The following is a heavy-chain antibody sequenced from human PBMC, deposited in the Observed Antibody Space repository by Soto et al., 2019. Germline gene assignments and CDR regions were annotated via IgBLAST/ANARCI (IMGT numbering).Heavy chain of an antibody. CDR2: IDPSDSYT. Sequence: GESLKISCKGSGYTFTSYWISWVRQMPGKGLEWMGKIDPSDSYTNYSPSFQGHVTISADKSITTAYLQWSTLKASDTAIYYCARHVGVASPADVWGQGTTVTVSS. V-gene: IGHV5-10-1*01. D-gene: IGHD2-8*01. CDR1: GYTFTSYW. CDR3: ARHVGVASPADV. J-gene: IGHJ6*02.